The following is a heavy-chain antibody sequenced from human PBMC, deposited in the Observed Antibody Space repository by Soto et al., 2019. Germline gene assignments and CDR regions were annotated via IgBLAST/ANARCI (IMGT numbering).Heavy chain of an antibody. CDR2: ISGSGVST. V-gene: IGHV3-23*01. J-gene: IGHJ6*02. D-gene: IGHD5-12*01. Sequence: EVQLLESGGGLVQPGGSLRLSCAASGFTFTNYAMTWVRQAPGKGLEWVSAISGSGVSTYYADSVKGRFTISRDNSKNTLYLRMNSLRAEDTAVFYCAKTWGSAYPTGSGMDVWGQGTTVTVSS. CDR3: AKTWGSAYPTGSGMDV. CDR1: GFTFTNYA.